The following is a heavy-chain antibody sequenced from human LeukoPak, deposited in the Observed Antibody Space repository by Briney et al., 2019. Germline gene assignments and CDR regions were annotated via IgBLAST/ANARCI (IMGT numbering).Heavy chain of an antibody. CDR3: AREKIGTGTVLGKDYYYMDV. J-gene: IGHJ6*03. D-gene: IGHD3-16*01. CDR2: INYSRNP. Sequence: STYWMSWLRQAPGKGLEWIGNINYSRNPYYNPSLKSRVTISVDTSKNQFSLKLSSVTAADTAMYYCAREKIGTGTVLGKDYYYMDVWGKGTTVTVSS. CDR1: STYW. V-gene: IGHV4-39*07.